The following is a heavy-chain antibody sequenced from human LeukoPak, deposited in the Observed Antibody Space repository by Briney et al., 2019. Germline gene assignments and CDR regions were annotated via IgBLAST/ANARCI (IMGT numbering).Heavy chain of an antibody. Sequence: ASVTVSCKASGYIFTSYGISWVRQAPGQGLEWMGWISGYNGNTYSTQKLQGRVTMATDTSTFTSYMELRSLTSDDTAIYYCARDCSGGSCHFDYRGQGTLVTVSS. CDR3: ARDCSGGSCHFDY. CDR2: ISGYNGNT. V-gene: IGHV1-18*01. J-gene: IGHJ4*02. CDR1: GYIFTSYG. D-gene: IGHD2-15*01.